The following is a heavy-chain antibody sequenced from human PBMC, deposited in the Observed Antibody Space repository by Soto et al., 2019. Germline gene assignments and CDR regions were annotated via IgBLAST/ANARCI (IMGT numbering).Heavy chain of an antibody. Sequence: PSETLSLTCTVSGGSMSEYFWSWIRQSPGKGLEWIGYVYYLGSTDYNPSLKSRVTISVDTSKRQFSPKLSSVTVADTAVYYCARDGYDGSGSPYPAYWGPGAQVTVSS. CDR2: VYYLGST. CDR3: ARDGYDGSGSPYPAY. V-gene: IGHV4-59*01. J-gene: IGHJ4*02. CDR1: GGSMSEYF. D-gene: IGHD3-10*01.